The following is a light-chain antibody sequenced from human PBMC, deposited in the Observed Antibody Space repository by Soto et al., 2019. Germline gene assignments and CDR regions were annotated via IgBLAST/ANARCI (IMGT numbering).Light chain of an antibody. V-gene: IGLV2-14*01. CDR2: DVS. Sequence: QSALTQPASVSGSPGQSITISCTGNSSDVGGYNYVSWYQQHPGKAPKLMIYDVSNRPSGVSNRFSGSKSGNTASLTISGLQSEDEADYYCSSYTSSSTWVFGGGTKLTVL. CDR1: SSDVGGYNY. J-gene: IGLJ3*02. CDR3: SSYTSSSTWV.